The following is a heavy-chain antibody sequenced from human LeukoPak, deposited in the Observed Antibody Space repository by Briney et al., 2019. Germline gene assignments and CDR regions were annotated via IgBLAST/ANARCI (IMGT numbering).Heavy chain of an antibody. CDR1: GFTFSSYA. J-gene: IGHJ4*02. D-gene: IGHD7-27*01. CDR3: AKDNWGSHYFDY. Sequence: AGGSLRLSCAASGFTFSSYAMSWVRQAPGKGLEWVSAISGSGGSTYYADSVKGRFTISRDNSKNTLYLQMNSLRAEDTAVYYCAKDNWGSHYFDYWGQGTLVTVSS. V-gene: IGHV3-23*01. CDR2: ISGSGGST.